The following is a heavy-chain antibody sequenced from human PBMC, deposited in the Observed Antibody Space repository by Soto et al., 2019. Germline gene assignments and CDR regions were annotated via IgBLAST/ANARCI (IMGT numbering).Heavy chain of an antibody. CDR2: ITSSSDTI. V-gene: IGHV3-48*02. CDR3: ARVVVVIPPGYYYAMDV. CDR1: GFTFSSFH. Sequence: QPRGSLRLSCAASGFTFSSFHMNWVRQAPGRGLEWVAYITSSSDTIYYSDSVKGRFTISRDNGKNSLFLQMNSLKDEDTAVYYSARVVVVIPPGYYYAMDVWGQGTTVTVS. J-gene: IGHJ6*02. D-gene: IGHD3-22*01.